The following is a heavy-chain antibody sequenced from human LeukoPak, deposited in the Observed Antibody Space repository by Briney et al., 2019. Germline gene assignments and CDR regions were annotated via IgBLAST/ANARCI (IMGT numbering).Heavy chain of an antibody. Sequence: GGSLTLSCAASGFTFSSYEMNWVRQAPGKGLEWVSYISSDGSTIYYADSVKGRFTISRDNAKNSLYLQMNSLKAEDTAVYYCATRVAAAYDYWGQGTLVTVSS. CDR2: ISSDGSTI. V-gene: IGHV3-48*03. D-gene: IGHD6-13*01. J-gene: IGHJ4*02. CDR1: GFTFSSYE. CDR3: ATRVAAAYDY.